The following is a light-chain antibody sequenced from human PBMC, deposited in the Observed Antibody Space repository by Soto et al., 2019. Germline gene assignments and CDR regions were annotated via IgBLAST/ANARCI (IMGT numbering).Light chain of an antibody. Sequence: DLQMTQSPSTLSASVGDRVTITCRASQSISSRLAWYQQKPGTAPKLLIYKASSLESGVPSRLRGSGSGTEFTLTISSLQPDDFATYYCQQYNSYSWTFGQGTKVEIK. CDR3: QQYNSYSWT. CDR2: KAS. V-gene: IGKV1-5*03. CDR1: QSISSR. J-gene: IGKJ1*01.